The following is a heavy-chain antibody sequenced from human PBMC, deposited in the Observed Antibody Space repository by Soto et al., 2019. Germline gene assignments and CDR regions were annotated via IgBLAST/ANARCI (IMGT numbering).Heavy chain of an antibody. V-gene: IGHV3-30*18. Sequence: SGGSLRLSCAASGFTFSSNGMHWVRQAPGKGLEWVAVISYDGSNKYYADSVKGRFTISRDNSKNTLYLQMNSLRAEDTAVYYCAKDRYYGSGSYYHGMDVWGQGTTVTVSS. CDR3: AKDRYYGSGSYYHGMDV. J-gene: IGHJ6*02. CDR1: GFTFSSNG. D-gene: IGHD3-10*01. CDR2: ISYDGSNK.